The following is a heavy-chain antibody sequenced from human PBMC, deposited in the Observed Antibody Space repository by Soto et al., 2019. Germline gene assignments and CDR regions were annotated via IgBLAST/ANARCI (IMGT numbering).Heavy chain of an antibody. V-gene: IGHV3-48*03. D-gene: IGHD2-15*01. CDR3: ARDPRRCSGGSCYDLYNWFDP. CDR2: ISSSGSTI. CDR1: GFTFSSYE. Sequence: VGSLRLSCAASGFTFSSYEMNWVRQAPGKGLEWVSYISSSGSTIYYADSVKGRFTISRDNAKNSLYLQMNSLRAEDTAVYYCARDPRRCSGGSCYDLYNWFDPWGQGTLVTVSS. J-gene: IGHJ5*02.